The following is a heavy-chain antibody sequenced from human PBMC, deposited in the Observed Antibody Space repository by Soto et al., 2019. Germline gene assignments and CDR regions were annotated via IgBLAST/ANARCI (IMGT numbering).Heavy chain of an antibody. CDR3: AGGGD. D-gene: IGHD3-10*01. CDR1: GGTFSTNT. J-gene: IGHJ4*02. V-gene: IGHV1-69*12. Sequence: QVQLVQSGAEVKKPGSSVKVACKASGGTFSTNTIHWVRQAPGQGLEWMGGTIPIFGTANYAQRFQARVTITAAQPPRPAHSDRSSLRFAATAVSYCAGGGDLGQGTRVTVPS. CDR2: TIPIFGTA.